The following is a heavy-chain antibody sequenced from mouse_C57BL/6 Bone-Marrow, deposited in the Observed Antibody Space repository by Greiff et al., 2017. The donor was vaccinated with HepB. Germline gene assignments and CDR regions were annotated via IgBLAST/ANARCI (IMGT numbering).Heavy chain of an antibody. J-gene: IGHJ3*01. D-gene: IGHD3-2*02. CDR2: INPSSGYT. CDR3: ASPCRQLRLRFAY. V-gene: IGHV1-7*01. Sequence: QVQLQQSGAELAKPGASVKLSCKASGYTFTSYWMHWVKQRPGQGLEWIGYINPSSGYTKYNQKFKDKATLTADKSSSTAYMQLSSLTYEDAAGYYCASPCRQLRLRFAYWGQGTLVTVSA. CDR1: GYTFTSYW.